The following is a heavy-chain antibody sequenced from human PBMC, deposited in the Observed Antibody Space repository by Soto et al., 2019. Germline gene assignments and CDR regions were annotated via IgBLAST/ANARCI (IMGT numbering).Heavy chain of an antibody. CDR3: ARDSPYDSRGYVPSFDY. D-gene: IGHD3-22*01. J-gene: IGHJ4*02. CDR2: IIPIFGTA. Sequence: QVQLVQSGPEVKKPGSSVKVSCKSSGGTFSSYAISWVRQAPGQGLEWMGGIIPIFGTANYAQKFQGRVTITADESTSTAYMELSSLRSEDTAVYYCARDSPYDSRGYVPSFDYWGQGTLVTVSS. V-gene: IGHV1-69*01. CDR1: GGTFSSYA.